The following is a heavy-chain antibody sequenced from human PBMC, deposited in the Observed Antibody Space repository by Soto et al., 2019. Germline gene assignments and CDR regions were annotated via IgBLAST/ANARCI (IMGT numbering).Heavy chain of an antibody. D-gene: IGHD1-1*01. CDR3: ERESGDNWEYEAY. CDR2: IYTSGNT. J-gene: IGHJ4*02. Sequence: PSETLSLTCTVSGGSISSYHWSWIRQSAGKGLEWIGRIYTSGNTHYNPSLKSRVTVSIDTSKNQFFLTVNSVTAADSAVYYCERESGDNWEYEAYWGQGTPVTVSS. CDR1: GGSISSYH. V-gene: IGHV4-4*07.